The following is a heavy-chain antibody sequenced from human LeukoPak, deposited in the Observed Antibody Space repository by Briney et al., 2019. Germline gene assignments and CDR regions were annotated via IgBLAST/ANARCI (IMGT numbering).Heavy chain of an antibody. CDR2: ISSSGGTI. D-gene: IGHD2-2*01. CDR3: ARDLSYCTITSCSYYYYGMDV. Sequence: GGSLRLPCSASGFTFSSYEMNWVRQAPGKGLEWVSYISSSGGTIYYADSVKGRFTISRDNAKNSLYLQMSSLRAEDTAVYYCARDLSYCTITSCSYYYYGMDVWGRGTTVTVSS. V-gene: IGHV3-48*03. J-gene: IGHJ6*02. CDR1: GFTFSSYE.